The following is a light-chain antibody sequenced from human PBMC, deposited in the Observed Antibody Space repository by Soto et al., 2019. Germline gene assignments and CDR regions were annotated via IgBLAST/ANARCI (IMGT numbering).Light chain of an antibody. V-gene: IGKV3D-7*01. CDR3: QQDYNLPDT. CDR2: GAS. J-gene: IGKJ2*01. Sequence: PGERVTLSCRASQSDSSSYLTWYQQKPGQAPRLLIYGASTRATSIPARFSGSGSGTDFTLTISSLQPEDFAVYYCQQDYNLPDTFGQGTKLEIK. CDR1: QSDSSSY.